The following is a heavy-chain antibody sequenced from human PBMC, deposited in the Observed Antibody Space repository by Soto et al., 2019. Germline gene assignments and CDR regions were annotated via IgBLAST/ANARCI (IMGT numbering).Heavy chain of an antibody. J-gene: IGHJ4*02. CDR3: ARRKIAAAGSYYFDY. CDR2: IYHSGST. CDR1: GGSISISNW. D-gene: IGHD6-13*01. Sequence: SDTLSLTCAVSGGSISISNWWSWVRQPPGKGLEWIGEIYHSGSTNYNPSLKSRVTISVDKSKNQFSLKLSSVTAADTAVYYCARRKIAAAGSYYFDYWGQGTLVTVSS. V-gene: IGHV4-4*02.